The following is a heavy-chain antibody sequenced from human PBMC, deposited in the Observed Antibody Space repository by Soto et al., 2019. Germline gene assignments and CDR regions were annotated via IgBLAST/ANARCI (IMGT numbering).Heavy chain of an antibody. CDR3: AREKVSTIFGVDRNPDYYYYGMDV. V-gene: IGHV4-39*02. CDR1: GDSISSGSYY. Sequence: SETLSLTCTVSGDSISSGSYYCSWIRQPPEKGQEFIGSNYHSGNTFYNPSLKSRVTISVDTSRNQFSLKLSSLTAEDTAVYYCAREKVSTIFGVDRNPDYYYYGMDVWGQGTTVTVSS. CDR2: NYHSGNT. J-gene: IGHJ6*02. D-gene: IGHD3-3*01.